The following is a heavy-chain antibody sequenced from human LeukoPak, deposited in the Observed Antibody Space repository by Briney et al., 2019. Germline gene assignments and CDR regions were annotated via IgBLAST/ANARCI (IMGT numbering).Heavy chain of an antibody. CDR3: AREDTYYYGSGSYQSRYYFDY. D-gene: IGHD3-10*01. J-gene: IGHJ4*02. CDR2: IYSGGST. Sequence: GGSLRLSCAASGFTVSSNYMSWVRQAPGKGLEWVSVIYSGGSTYYADSVKGRFTISRDNSKNTLYLQMNSLRAEDTAVYYCAREDTYYYGSGSYQSRYYFDYWGQGTLVTVSS. CDR1: GFTVSSNY. V-gene: IGHV3-53*01.